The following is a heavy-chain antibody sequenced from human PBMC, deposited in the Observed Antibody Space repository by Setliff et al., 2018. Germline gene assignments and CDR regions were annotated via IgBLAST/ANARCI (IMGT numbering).Heavy chain of an antibody. Sequence: GGSLRLSCAASGFTFSSYAMSWVRQAPGKGLEWVSLITGSGGGTYYADSVKGRLTISRDNSKNTLYLQMNSLRAEDTAVYYCARDRRCMDVWGQGTTVTVSS. CDR2: ITGSGGGT. J-gene: IGHJ6*02. CDR1: GFTFSSYA. V-gene: IGHV3-23*01. CDR3: ARDRRCMDV.